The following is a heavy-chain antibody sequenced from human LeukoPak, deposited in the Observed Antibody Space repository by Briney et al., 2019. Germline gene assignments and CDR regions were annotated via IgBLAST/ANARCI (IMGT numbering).Heavy chain of an antibody. D-gene: IGHD2-15*01. CDR1: GFTFSSYA. CDR2: ISYDGSNK. V-gene: IGHV3-30*04. CDR3: AREVVLLTDYYYGMDV. Sequence: GGSLRLSCAASGFTFSSYAMHWVRQAPGKGLEWVAVISYDGSNKYYADSVKGRFTISRDNSKNTLYLQMNSLRAEDTAMYYCAREVVLLTDYYYGMDVWGQGTTVTVSS. J-gene: IGHJ6*02.